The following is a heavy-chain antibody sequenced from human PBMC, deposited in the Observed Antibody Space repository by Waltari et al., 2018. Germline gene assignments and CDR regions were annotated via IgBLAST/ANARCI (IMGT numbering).Heavy chain of an antibody. J-gene: IGHJ4*02. CDR1: GFPFRGST. CDR2: IRSKPNNYAT. V-gene: IGHV3-73*01. CDR3: TGGAVTGTDF. Sequence: EVQVVESGGGLVQPGGSLKLSWSTSGFPFRGSTIHWVRQTSGKGLEWIGRIRSKPNNYATRYTASVEGRFTISRDDSENTAYLQMSSLMTEDTAVYYCTGGAVTGTDFWGQGTLVTVSS. D-gene: IGHD6-13*01.